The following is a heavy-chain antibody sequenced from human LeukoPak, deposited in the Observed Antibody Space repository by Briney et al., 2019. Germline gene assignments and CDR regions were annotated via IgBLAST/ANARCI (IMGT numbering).Heavy chain of an antibody. V-gene: IGHV3-23*01. Sequence: GGSLRLSCAASGFTFSSYAMSWVRQAPGKGLEWVSAISGSGGSTYYADSVKGRFTISRDNSKNTLYLQMNSLRAEDTAVYYCAKDYQTYDFWSGYYFDYWGQGTLVTVSS. CDR3: AKDYQTYDFWSGYYFDY. J-gene: IGHJ4*02. CDR1: GFTFSSYA. D-gene: IGHD3-3*01. CDR2: ISGSGGST.